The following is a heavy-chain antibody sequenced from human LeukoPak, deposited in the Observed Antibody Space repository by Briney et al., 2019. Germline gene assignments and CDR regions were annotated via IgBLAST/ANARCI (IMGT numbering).Heavy chain of an antibody. V-gene: IGHV4-59*01. D-gene: IGHD3-22*01. CDR1: GGSISSYY. CDR2: IYYSGST. J-gene: IGHJ5*02. Sequence: SETLSLACTVSGGSISSYYWSWIRQPPGKGLEWIGYIYYSGSTNYNPSLKSRVTISVDTSKNQFSLKLSSVTAADTAVYYCARSRSGYYPWGQGTLVTVSS. CDR3: ARSRSGYYP.